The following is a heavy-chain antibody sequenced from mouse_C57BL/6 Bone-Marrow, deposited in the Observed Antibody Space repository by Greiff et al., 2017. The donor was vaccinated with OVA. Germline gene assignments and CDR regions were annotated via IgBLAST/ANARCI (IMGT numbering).Heavy chain of an antibody. CDR3: AGDYYGSSYNWYFDV. J-gene: IGHJ1*03. D-gene: IGHD1-1*01. V-gene: IGHV2-5*01. Sequence: VQLQQSGPGLVQPSQSLSITCTVSGFSLTSYGVHWVRQSPGKGLEWLGVIWRGGSTDYNAAFMSRLSITKDNSKSQVFFKMNSMQADDTAIYYCAGDYYGSSYNWYFDVWGTGTTVTVSS. CDR2: IWRGGST. CDR1: GFSLTSYG.